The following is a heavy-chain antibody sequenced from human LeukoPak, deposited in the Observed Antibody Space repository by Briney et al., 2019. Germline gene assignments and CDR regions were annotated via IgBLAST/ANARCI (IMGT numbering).Heavy chain of an antibody. D-gene: IGHD3-10*01. J-gene: IGHJ5*02. V-gene: IGHV1-69*04. CDR3: ARVRTYYGLFDP. Sequence: GASVKVSCKASGGTFSSYAISWVRQAPGQGLEWMGRIIPILGIANYAQKFQGRVTITADKSTSTAYMELSSLRSEDTAVYYCARVRTYYGLFDPWGQGTLVTVSS. CDR1: GGTFSSYA. CDR2: IIPILGIA.